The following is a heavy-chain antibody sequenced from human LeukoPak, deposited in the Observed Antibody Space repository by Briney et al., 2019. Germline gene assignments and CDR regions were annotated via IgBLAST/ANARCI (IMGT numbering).Heavy chain of an antibody. CDR3: ARDLSFGEFYY. D-gene: IGHD3-10*01. CDR2: ISSSSTK. V-gene: IGHV3-48*04. J-gene: IGHJ4*02. Sequence: GGSLRLSCAASGFSFSSFSLNWVRQAPGKGLEWISYISSSSTKYYADSVKGRFTISRDNAKNSLYLQMNSLRAEDTAVYYCARDLSFGEFYYWGQGTLVTVSS. CDR1: GFSFSSFS.